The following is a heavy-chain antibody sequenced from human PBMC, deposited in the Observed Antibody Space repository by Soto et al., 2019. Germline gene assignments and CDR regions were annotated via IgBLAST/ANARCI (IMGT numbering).Heavy chain of an antibody. CDR3: ARYQYAVGGDF. CDR2: INTYNGKT. D-gene: IGHD1-26*01. V-gene: IGHV1-18*01. CDR1: GYTFTDYG. J-gene: IGHJ4*02. Sequence: QVQLVQSGAEVKKPGASVKVSCKASGYTFTDYGVSWVRQAPGQGLEWMGWINTYNGKTNYAPKVQARVTMTTDTSTTTAYMALRSLKADETAVYFCARYQYAVGGDFWGQGTLVTVSS.